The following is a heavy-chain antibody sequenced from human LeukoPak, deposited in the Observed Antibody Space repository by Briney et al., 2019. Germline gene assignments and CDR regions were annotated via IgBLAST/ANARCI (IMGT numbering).Heavy chain of an antibody. CDR1: GFTFSSYG. D-gene: IGHD3-16*01. CDR2: ISYDGSDK. Sequence: GGSLRLSCAASGFTFSSYGMHWVRQAPGKGLEWVAVISYDGSDKFYADSVKGRFTISRDNSKNTLHLQMISLRAEDTAVYYCARDQGAWGYGYNFDYWGQGTLVTVSS. J-gene: IGHJ4*02. V-gene: IGHV3-30*03. CDR3: ARDQGAWGYGYNFDY.